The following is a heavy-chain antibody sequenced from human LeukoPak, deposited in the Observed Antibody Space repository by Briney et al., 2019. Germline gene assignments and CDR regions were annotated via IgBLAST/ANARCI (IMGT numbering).Heavy chain of an antibody. J-gene: IGHJ4*02. V-gene: IGHV4-34*01. D-gene: IGHD5-18*01. Sequence: SETLSLTCAVYGGSFSGYYWSWIRQPPGKGLEWIGEINHSGSTNYNPSLKSRVTISVDTSKNQFSLKLSSVTAADTAVYYCARRLYVDTANIDYWGQGTLVTVSS. CDR1: GGSFSGYY. CDR3: ARRLYVDTANIDY. CDR2: INHSGST.